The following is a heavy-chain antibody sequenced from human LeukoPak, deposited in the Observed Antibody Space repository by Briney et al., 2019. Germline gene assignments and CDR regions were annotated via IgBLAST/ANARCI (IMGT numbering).Heavy chain of an antibody. D-gene: IGHD2-21*01. CDR2: IYYSGKT. V-gene: IGHV4-39*07. J-gene: IGHJ4*02. CDR1: GSYINNYY. Sequence: AETLFLTCSVSGSYINNYYWGWIRKAPGKGPEWIGSIYYSGKTYYNSSLRSRVTISLDTSKKQFSLNLFYVTAADTAMYYCTRANGCGLIDYWGQGTLVTASS. CDR3: TRANGCGLIDY.